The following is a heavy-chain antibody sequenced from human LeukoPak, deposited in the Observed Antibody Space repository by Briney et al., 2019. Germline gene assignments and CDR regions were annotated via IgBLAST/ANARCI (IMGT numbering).Heavy chain of an antibody. D-gene: IGHD2-21*02. V-gene: IGHV3-30*02. CDR1: GFTFSTYG. J-gene: IGHJ3*01. CDR2: IRYDGRNK. Sequence: GGSLRLSCAASGFTFSTYGMHWVRQAPGKGLEWVAFIRYDGRNKYYADSVKGRFTISRDNSKNTLCLQMNSLRAEDTAVYYCAKDPRLCGGDCFTTIDFWGQGTMVTVSP. CDR3: AKDPRLCGGDCFTTIDF.